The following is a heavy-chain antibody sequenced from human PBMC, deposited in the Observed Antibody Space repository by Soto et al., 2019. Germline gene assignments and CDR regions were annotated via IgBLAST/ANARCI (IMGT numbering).Heavy chain of an antibody. D-gene: IGHD3-3*01. CDR3: ARESITIFGVVTYGMDV. CDR2: IYSGGGT. Sequence: PAGSLSLSCAASGVTVSSNYMSWVRQAPGKGLEWVSVIYSGGGTYYEDSVKGRFTISRDTSKNPLYLQMTSLTAEDTAVYYCARESITIFGVVTYGMDVWGQGTTVTVSS. V-gene: IGHV3-53*01. J-gene: IGHJ6*02. CDR1: GVTVSSNY.